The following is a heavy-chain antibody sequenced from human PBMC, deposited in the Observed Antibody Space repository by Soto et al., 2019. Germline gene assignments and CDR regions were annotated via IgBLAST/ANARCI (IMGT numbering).Heavy chain of an antibody. CDR3: ARENSYYGSGTYYFYGMDV. J-gene: IGHJ6*02. CDR2: ISTHNGNT. D-gene: IGHD3-10*01. V-gene: IGHV1-18*01. Sequence: QVQLVQSEAEVKKPGASVKVSCKTSGYIFTSYGISWVRQAPGQGLERMGWISTHNGNTNYAQKLQDRVTMTTDTSTSTAYMELRSLRSDDTAVYYCARENSYYGSGTYYFYGMDVWGHGTTVTVSS. CDR1: GYIFTSYG.